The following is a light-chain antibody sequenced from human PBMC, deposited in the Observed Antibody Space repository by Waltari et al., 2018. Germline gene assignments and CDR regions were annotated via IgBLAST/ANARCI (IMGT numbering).Light chain of an antibody. CDR3: NSYSTSSTFV. V-gene: IGLV2-14*01. J-gene: IGLJ1*01. CDR1: NSGVGGHTL. Sequence: QSALTQPASASGSPGPSSTISCPASNSGVGGHTLVFGHKQPPGKAPKLIIYDVSNRPSGVSNRFSGSKSGNTASLTISGLQPEDAADYYCNSYSTSSTFVFGTGTRVTVL. CDR2: DVS.